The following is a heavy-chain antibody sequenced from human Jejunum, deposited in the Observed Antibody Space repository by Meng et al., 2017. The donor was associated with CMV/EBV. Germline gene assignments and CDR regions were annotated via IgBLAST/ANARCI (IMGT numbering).Heavy chain of an antibody. D-gene: IGHD2-21*01. CDR2: INPDSGDT. V-gene: IGHV1-2*02. J-gene: IGHJ4*02. CDR3: ARSYLGY. Sequence: SVQVSCKASGYTFTDYHMHWVRQAPGQGPEWMGWINPDSGDTNYAHKFQGRVTMARDTSITTAYMELSGLRSDDTAIYYCARSYLGYWGQGTLVTVSS. CDR1: GYTFTDYH.